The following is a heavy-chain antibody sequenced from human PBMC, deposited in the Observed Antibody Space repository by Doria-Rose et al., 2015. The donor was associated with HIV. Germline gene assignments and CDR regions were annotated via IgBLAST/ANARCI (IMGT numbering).Heavy chain of an antibody. Sequence: QESGPVLVKPTETLTLTCTVSGVSLSSPGMGVSWIRQPPGEALEWLANIFSDDDRSYKTSLKSRLTISRATSKSQVVLTMTDMDPVYTATYYCARIKSSRWYHKYYFDFWGQGTLVIVSA. J-gene: IGHJ4*02. CDR2: IFSDDDR. V-gene: IGHV2-26*01. CDR3: ARIKSSRWYHKYYFDF. D-gene: IGHD6-13*01. CDR1: GVSLSSPGMG.